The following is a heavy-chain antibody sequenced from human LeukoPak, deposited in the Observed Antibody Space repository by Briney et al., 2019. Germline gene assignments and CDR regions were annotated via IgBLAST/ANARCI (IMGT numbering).Heavy chain of an antibody. Sequence: SETLSLTCTVSGGSISSGSYYWSWIRQPAGKGLEWIGRIYTSGSTNYNPSLKSRVTISVDTSKNQFSLKLSSVTAADTAVYYCARGPWLAHPYYYYGMDVWGQGTTVTVSS. J-gene: IGHJ6*02. CDR2: IYTSGST. V-gene: IGHV4-61*02. CDR3: ARGPWLAHPYYYYGMDV. D-gene: IGHD6-19*01. CDR1: GGSISSGSYY.